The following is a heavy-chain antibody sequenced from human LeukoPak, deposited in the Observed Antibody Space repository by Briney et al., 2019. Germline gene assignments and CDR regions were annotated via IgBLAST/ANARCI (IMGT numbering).Heavy chain of an antibody. Sequence: GGSLRLSCAASGFTFSSYGMSWVRQAPGKGLEWVSGINWNGGSTGYADSVKGRFTISRDNAKNSLYLQMNSLRAEDTALYYCARDRDIVVVVAATLDVWGKGTTVTVSS. D-gene: IGHD2-15*01. CDR3: ARDRDIVVVVAATLDV. CDR1: GFTFSSYG. J-gene: IGHJ6*04. V-gene: IGHV3-20*04. CDR2: INWNGGST.